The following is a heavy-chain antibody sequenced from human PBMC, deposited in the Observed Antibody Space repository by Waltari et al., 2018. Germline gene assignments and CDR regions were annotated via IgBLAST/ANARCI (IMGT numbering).Heavy chain of an antibody. J-gene: IGHJ4*02. Sequence: QVQLVESGGGVVQPGRSLRLSCTASGFTFSSYGMHWVRQAPGKGLEWVAVISYDESNKFYGDSVKGRFTISRDNSKNTLYLQMHSLRAEDTAVYYCAKVQDTDLYYFKNWGQGTLVTVSS. V-gene: IGHV3-30*18. CDR1: GFTFSSYG. CDR2: ISYDESNK. D-gene: IGHD3-3*01. CDR3: AKVQDTDLYYFKN.